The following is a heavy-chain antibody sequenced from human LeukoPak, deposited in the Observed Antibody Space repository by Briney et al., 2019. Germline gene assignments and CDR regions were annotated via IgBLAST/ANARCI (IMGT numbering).Heavy chain of an antibody. CDR1: GYSISSGYY. CDR3: AGGGSLAAAPYDY. V-gene: IGHV4-38-2*02. CDR2: IYHSGST. Sequence: SETLSLTCTVSGYSISSGYYWGWIRQPPGKGLEWIGSIYHSGSTYYNPSLKSRVTISVDTSKNQFSLKLSSVTAADTAVYYCAGGGSLAAAPYDYWGQGTLVTVSS. D-gene: IGHD6-13*01. J-gene: IGHJ4*02.